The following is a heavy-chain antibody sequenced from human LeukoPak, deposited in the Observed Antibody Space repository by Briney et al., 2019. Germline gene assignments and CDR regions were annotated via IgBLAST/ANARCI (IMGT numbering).Heavy chain of an antibody. J-gene: IGHJ6*03. D-gene: IGHD3-22*01. V-gene: IGHV4-59*08. Sequence: SETLSHTCTVSGGSISSYYWSWIRQPPGKGLEWIGYIYYSGSTNYNPSLKSRVTISVDTSKNQFSLKLSSVTAADTAVYYCARHASSGYRLHYMDVWGKGTTVTVSS. CDR1: GGSISSYY. CDR2: IYYSGST. CDR3: ARHASSGYRLHYMDV.